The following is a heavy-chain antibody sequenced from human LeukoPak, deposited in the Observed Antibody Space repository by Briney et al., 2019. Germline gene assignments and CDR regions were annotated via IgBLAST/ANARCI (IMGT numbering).Heavy chain of an antibody. Sequence: ASVKVSCKASGYTFTSYYMHWVRQAPGQGLEWMGIINPSGGSTSYAQKFQGRVTMTRDTSTCTVYMELSSLRSEDTAVYYCARSLGGYDFWSGYFDYWGQGTLVTVSS. J-gene: IGHJ4*02. CDR2: INPSGGST. CDR3: ARSLGGYDFWSGYFDY. CDR1: GYTFTSYY. D-gene: IGHD3-3*01. V-gene: IGHV1-46*01.